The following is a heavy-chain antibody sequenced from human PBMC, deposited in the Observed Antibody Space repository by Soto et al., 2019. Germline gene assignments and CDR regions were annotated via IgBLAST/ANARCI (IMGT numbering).Heavy chain of an antibody. CDR3: AKDGGVRGVIDAFDI. J-gene: IGHJ3*02. D-gene: IGHD3-10*01. V-gene: IGHV3-23*01. CDR2: VNIDGRT. CDR1: GFTFSSYT. Sequence: EVQLLESGGGLVQPGGSLRLSCVASGFTFSSYTMTWVRQAPGKGLEWVSAVNIDGRTYYADSVKGRFTISRDNSKKTVYLQMNSLRAEDTAVFYCAKDGGVRGVIDAFDIWGQGTMVTVSS.